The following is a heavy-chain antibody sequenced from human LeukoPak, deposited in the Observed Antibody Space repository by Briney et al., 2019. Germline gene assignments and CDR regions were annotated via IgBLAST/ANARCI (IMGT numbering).Heavy chain of an antibody. V-gene: IGHV1-2*02. D-gene: IGHD4-11*01. J-gene: IGHJ4*02. CDR2: INPNSGGT. CDR1: GYTFTNYY. CDR3: AKDAIVRVYSNSDY. Sequence: GASVKVSCKASGYTFTNYYIHWVRQAPGQGLEWMGWINPNSGGTNYAQKFQGRVTMTRDTSISTAYMELSRLTSDDTAVYYCAKDAIVRVYSNSDYWGQGTLVTVSS.